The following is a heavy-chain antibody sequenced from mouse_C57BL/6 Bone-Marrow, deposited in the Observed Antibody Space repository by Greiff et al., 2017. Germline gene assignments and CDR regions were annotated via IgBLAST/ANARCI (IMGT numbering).Heavy chain of an antibody. CDR3: GRYCYGSSYWYFDV. CDR1: GFNFKNTY. V-gene: IGHV14-3*01. Sequence: VQLKESVAELVRPGASVKLSCTASGFNFKNTYMHWVKQRPEQGLEWIGRIDPANGNTKYAPKFQGKATITADTSSNTAYLQLSSLTTEDTAIYYCGRYCYGSSYWYFDVWGTGTTVTVSS. J-gene: IGHJ1*03. CDR2: IDPANGNT. D-gene: IGHD1-1*01.